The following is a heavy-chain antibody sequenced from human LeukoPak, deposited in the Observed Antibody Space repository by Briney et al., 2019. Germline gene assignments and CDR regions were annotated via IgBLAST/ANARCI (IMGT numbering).Heavy chain of an antibody. D-gene: IGHD2-2*01. J-gene: IGHJ4*02. CDR1: GYTFTGYY. CDR3: ARDLAGVVVPAATPY. Sequence: ASVKVSCKASGYTFTGYYMHWVRQAPGQGLEWMGWINPNSGGTNYAQKFQGRVTMTRDTSISTAYMELSRLRSDDTAVYYCARDLAGVVVPAATPYWGQGTLVTVSS. CDR2: INPNSGGT. V-gene: IGHV1-2*02.